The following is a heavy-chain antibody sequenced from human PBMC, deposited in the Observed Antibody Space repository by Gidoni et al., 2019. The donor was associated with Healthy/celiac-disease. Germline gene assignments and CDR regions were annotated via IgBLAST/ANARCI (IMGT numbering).Heavy chain of an antibody. J-gene: IGHJ4*02. CDR2: INHSGST. CDR3: ARGRYYYDSSGYYY. V-gene: IGHV4-34*01. Sequence: QVQLQQWGAGLLKPSETLSLTCAVYGGSFSGYYWSGSRQPPGTGLEWIGEINHSGSTNYNPSLKSRVTISVDTSKNQFSLKLSSVTAADTAVYYCARGRYYYDSSGYYYWGQGTLVTVSS. CDR1: GGSFSGYY. D-gene: IGHD3-22*01.